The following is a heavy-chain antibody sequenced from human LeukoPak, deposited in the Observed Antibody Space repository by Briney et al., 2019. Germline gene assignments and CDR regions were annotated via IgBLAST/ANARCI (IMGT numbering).Heavy chain of an antibody. J-gene: IGHJ4*02. CDR3: ARDGEYYDSSGYYQKDFDY. V-gene: IGHV3-48*03. CDR2: ISSSGSTI. Sequence: GGSLRLSCAASGFTFSSYEMNWVRQAPGKGLEWVSYISSSGSTIYYADSVKGRFTISRDNAKNSLYLQMNSLRAEDTADYYCARDGEYYDSSGYYQKDFDYWGQGTLVTVSS. D-gene: IGHD3-22*01. CDR1: GFTFSSYE.